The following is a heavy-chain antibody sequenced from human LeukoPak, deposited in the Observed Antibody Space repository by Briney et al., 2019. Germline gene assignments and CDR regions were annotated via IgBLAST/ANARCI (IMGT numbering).Heavy chain of an antibody. D-gene: IGHD3-22*01. J-gene: IGHJ6*03. CDR1: GGTFSNYA. V-gene: IGHV1-69*05. Sequence: SVKVSCXASGGTFSNYAISWVRQALGQGLEWMAGIIPIFGTANYAQRFQGRVTITTDESTSTAYMELSSLRSEDTAVYYCARAPHYYDSSGEYYYYYYMDVWGKGTTVTVSS. CDR3: ARAPHYYDSSGEYYYYYYMDV. CDR2: IIPIFGTA.